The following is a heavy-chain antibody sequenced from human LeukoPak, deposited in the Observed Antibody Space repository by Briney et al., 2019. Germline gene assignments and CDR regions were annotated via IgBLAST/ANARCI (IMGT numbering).Heavy chain of an antibody. CDR1: GGSISSSSYF. CDR2: IYYSGST. CDR3: ARLYYDTSGYFDY. V-gene: IGHV4-39*01. D-gene: IGHD3-22*01. J-gene: IGHJ4*02. Sequence: PSETLSLTCTVSGGSISSSSYFGDWVRQPPGKGLEWIGSIYYSGSTYYNPSLKSRVTISVGTSKNQFSLKLSSVTAADTAVYYCARLYYDTSGYFDYWGQGTLVTVSS.